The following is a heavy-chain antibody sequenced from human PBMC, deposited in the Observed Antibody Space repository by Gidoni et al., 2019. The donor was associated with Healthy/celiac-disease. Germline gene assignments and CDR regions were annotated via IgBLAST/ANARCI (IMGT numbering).Heavy chain of an antibody. CDR3: ARASAVEMATIYNFDY. CDR2: IYPGDSDT. D-gene: IGHD5-12*01. V-gene: IGHV5-51*03. CDR1: GSSFTSYW. Sequence: EVQLVQSGAEVKKPGESLKISCKGSGSSFTSYWIGWVRQMPGKGLEWMGIIYPGDSDTRYSPSFQGQVTISADKSISTAYLQWSSLKASDTAMYYWARASAVEMATIYNFDYWGQGTLVTVSS. J-gene: IGHJ4*02.